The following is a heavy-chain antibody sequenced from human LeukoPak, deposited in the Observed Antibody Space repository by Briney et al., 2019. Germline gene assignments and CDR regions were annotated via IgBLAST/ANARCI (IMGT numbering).Heavy chain of an antibody. Sequence: GGSLRLSCAASGXTFSSYSMNWVRQAPGKGLELVSYFSSDSRTIYYADSVKGRFTISRDNAKNSLYLQMKSLRDEDTAVYYCARYGSGTSYITNYFDYWGQGTLVTVSS. CDR2: FSSDSRTI. CDR3: ARYGSGTSYITNYFDY. D-gene: IGHD3-10*01. V-gene: IGHV3-48*02. CDR1: GXTFSSYS. J-gene: IGHJ4*02.